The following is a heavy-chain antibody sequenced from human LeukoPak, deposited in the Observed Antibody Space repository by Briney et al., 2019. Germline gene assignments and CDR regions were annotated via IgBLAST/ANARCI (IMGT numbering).Heavy chain of an antibody. D-gene: IGHD3-3*01. Sequence: VKVSCKASGYTFTSYGISWVRQAPGQGLEWMGWISAYNGNTNYAQKLQGRVTMTTDTSTSTAYMELRSLRSDDTAVYYCARVRGYDFWSGYGPIDYWGQGTLVTVSS. CDR1: GYTFTSYG. J-gene: IGHJ4*02. CDR2: ISAYNGNT. CDR3: ARVRGYDFWSGYGPIDY. V-gene: IGHV1-18*01.